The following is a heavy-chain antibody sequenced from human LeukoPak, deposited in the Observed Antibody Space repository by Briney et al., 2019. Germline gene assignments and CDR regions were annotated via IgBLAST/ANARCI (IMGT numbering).Heavy chain of an antibody. J-gene: IGHJ4*02. CDR3: TTGGYGGQFDY. CDR1: GFAFSNAW. CDR2: IKSKTDGGTT. Sequence: PGGSLRLSCAASGFAFSNAWMSWVRQAPGRGREWVGRIKSKTDGGTTDYAAPVKGRFTISRDDSKNTLYLQMNSLKTEDTAVYYCTTGGYGGQFDYWGQGTLVTVSS. V-gene: IGHV3-15*01. D-gene: IGHD5-12*01.